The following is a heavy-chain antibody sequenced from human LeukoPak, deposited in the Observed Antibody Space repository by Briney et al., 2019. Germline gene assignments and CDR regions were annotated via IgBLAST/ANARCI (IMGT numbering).Heavy chain of an antibody. CDR2: IYSGGST. Sequence: GGSLRLSCAASEFSVGSNYMTWVRQAPGKGLEWVSLIYSGGSTYYADSVKGRFTISRDNSKNTLYLQMNSLRAEDTAVYYCARGEQQLGYYYYYYMDVWGKGTTVTVSS. V-gene: IGHV3-66*01. CDR3: ARGEQQLGYYYYYYMDV. CDR1: EFSVGSNY. D-gene: IGHD6-13*01. J-gene: IGHJ6*03.